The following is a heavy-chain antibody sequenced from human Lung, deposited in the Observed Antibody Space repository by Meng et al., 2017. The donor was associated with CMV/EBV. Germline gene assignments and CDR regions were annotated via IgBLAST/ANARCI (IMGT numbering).Heavy chain of an antibody. CDR1: GYTFTSYG. CDR2: ISGYNGRT. D-gene: IGHD3-22*01. V-gene: IGHV1-18*01. J-gene: IGHJ3*02. Sequence: SVKVSXKASGYTFTSYGVSWVRQAPGQGLEWMGWISGYNGRTNYNQKFQGRVTLTTDTSTHTAYMELRSLRSDDTAVYYCARDFYEYDDSGYYDDTFDIWGQGTMVTVSS. CDR3: ARDFYEYDDSGYYDDTFDI.